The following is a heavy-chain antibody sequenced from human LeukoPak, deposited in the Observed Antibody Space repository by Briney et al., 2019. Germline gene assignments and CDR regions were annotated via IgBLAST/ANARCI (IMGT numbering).Heavy chain of an antibody. CDR2: ISAYNGNT. CDR3: ARDLFAPYYDFWSGYYSYLDY. Sequence: ASVKVSCKASGYTFTSYGISWVRQAPGQGLEWMGWISAYNGNTNYAQKLQGRVTMTTDTSTSTAYMELRSLRFDDTAVYYCARDLFAPYYDFWSGYYSYLDYWGQGTLVTVSS. D-gene: IGHD3-3*01. J-gene: IGHJ4*02. CDR1: GYTFTSYG. V-gene: IGHV1-18*01.